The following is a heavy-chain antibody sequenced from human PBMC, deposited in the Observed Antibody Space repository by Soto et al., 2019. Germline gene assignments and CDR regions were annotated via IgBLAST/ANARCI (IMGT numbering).Heavy chain of an antibody. V-gene: IGHV4-34*01. CDR2: INHSGST. D-gene: IGHD3-10*01. CDR1: GGSFSGYY. J-gene: IGHJ4*02. Sequence: PSETLSLTCAVYGGSFSGYYWSWIRQPPGKGLEWIGEINHSGSTNYNPSLKSRVTISVDTSKNQFSLKLSSVTAADTAVYYCARGALRRTRINRFDYWGQGTLVTVSS. CDR3: ARGALRRTRINRFDY.